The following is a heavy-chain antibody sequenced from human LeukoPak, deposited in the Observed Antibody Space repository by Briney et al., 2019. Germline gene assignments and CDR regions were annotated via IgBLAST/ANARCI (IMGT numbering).Heavy chain of an antibody. J-gene: IGHJ4*02. CDR1: GGTFSSYA. CDR2: IIPILGIA. CDR3: ATSGPSYGGNSDADY. Sequence: SVKVSCKASGGTFSSYAISWVRQAPGQGLEWMGRIIPILGIASYAQKFQGRVTITADKSTSTAYMELSSLRSEDTAVYYCATSGPSYGGNSDADYWGQGTLVTVSS. D-gene: IGHD4-23*01. V-gene: IGHV1-69*04.